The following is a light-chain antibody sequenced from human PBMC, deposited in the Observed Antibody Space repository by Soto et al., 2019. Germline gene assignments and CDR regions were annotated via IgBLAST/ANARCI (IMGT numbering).Light chain of an antibody. CDR2: DAS. J-gene: IGKJ4*01. Sequence: EIVLTQSPATLSLSPGEGATLSCRASQSVSSYLAWYQQKPGQPPRLLIYDASNRATGIPARFSGSGSGTDFPLTISSLEPEEFAVYYCQQRYNWLTFGGGTKVEIK. CDR3: QQRYNWLT. V-gene: IGKV3-11*01. CDR1: QSVSSY.